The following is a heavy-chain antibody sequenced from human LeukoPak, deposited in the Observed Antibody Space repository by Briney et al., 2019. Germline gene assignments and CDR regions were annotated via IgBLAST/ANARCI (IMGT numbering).Heavy chain of an antibody. J-gene: IGHJ5*02. Sequence: PSETLSLTCTVSGGSISSYYCTWIRQPPGKGLEWIGDIDYSGSANYNPSLKSRVTISLDTSKNQFSLKLRSVTAADTAVYYCAREGYYDSSGYNNWFDPWGQGTLVTVSS. CDR1: GGSISSYY. D-gene: IGHD3-22*01. CDR2: IDYSGSA. CDR3: AREGYYDSSGYNNWFDP. V-gene: IGHV4-59*12.